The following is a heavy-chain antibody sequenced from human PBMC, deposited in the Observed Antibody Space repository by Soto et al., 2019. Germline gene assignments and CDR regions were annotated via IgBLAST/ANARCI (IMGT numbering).Heavy chain of an antibody. Sequence: PWETLSLTCTVSGGSISSSSYYWGWIRQPPGKGLEWIGSIYYSGSTYYNPSLKSRVTISVDTSKNQFSLKLSSVTAADTAVYYCARHYYYDSSGYYVAFDIWGQGTMVTVS. CDR2: IYYSGST. J-gene: IGHJ3*02. D-gene: IGHD3-22*01. CDR3: ARHYYYDSSGYYVAFDI. CDR1: GGSISSSSYY. V-gene: IGHV4-39*01.